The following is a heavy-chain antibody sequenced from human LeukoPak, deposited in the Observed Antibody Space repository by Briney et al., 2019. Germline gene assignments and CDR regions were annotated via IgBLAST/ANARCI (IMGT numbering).Heavy chain of an antibody. CDR3: AREKGYCSGGSCYGGTFDY. Sequence: SETLSLTCAVYGGSFSGYYWSWIRQPPGKGLEWIGEINPSGSTDYNPSLESRVTISVDTSKNQFSLKLSSVTAADTAVYYCAREKGYCSGGSCYGGTFDYWGQGTLVTVSS. J-gene: IGHJ4*02. V-gene: IGHV4-34*01. CDR2: INPSGST. CDR1: GGSFSGYY. D-gene: IGHD2-15*01.